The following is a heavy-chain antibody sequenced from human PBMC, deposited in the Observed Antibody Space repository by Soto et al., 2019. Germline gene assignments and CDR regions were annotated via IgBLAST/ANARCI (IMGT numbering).Heavy chain of an antibody. Sequence: PSETLSLTCAVSGYSISSGYYCGWLRHPPGKGLEWIGSIYHDGSTYYNPSLNSRVTLSIDMTNNHVSLILTSVPAADTAVYYCARVGPGVPYYYDSSPYTFASWFDPWGQGTLVTVSS. CDR2: IYHDGST. V-gene: IGHV4-38-2*01. CDR3: ARVGPGVPYYYDSSPYTFASWFDP. J-gene: IGHJ5*02. D-gene: IGHD3-22*01. CDR1: GYSISSGYY.